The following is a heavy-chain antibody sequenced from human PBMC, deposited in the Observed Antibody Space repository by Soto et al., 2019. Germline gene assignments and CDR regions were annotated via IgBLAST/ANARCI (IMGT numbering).Heavy chain of an antibody. V-gene: IGHV4-31*03. CDR2: IYYSGNT. Sequence: SETLSLTCTVSGGSISSGGYYWSWIRQHPGKGREWIGYIYYSGNTYYNPSLKSRVTIAVYTSKNQFSLKLSSVTAADPAVYYCAIATYYYDSSGYSDRVLDYWGQGTLVTVSS. D-gene: IGHD3-22*01. CDR1: GGSISSGGYY. J-gene: IGHJ4*02. CDR3: AIATYYYDSSGYSDRVLDY.